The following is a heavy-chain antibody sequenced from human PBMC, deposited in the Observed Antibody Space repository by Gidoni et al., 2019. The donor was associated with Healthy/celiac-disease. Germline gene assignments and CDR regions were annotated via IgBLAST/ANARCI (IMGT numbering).Heavy chain of an antibody. Sequence: EVQLLESGGGLVQPGGSLRLSCAASGFTFSSYAMSWVRQAPGKGLEWVSAISGSGGSTYYADSVKGRFTISRDNSKNTLYLQMNSLRAEDTAVYSCAKALPVDIVATIGGDFDYWGQGTLVTVSS. CDR3: AKALPVDIVATIGGDFDY. V-gene: IGHV3-23*01. CDR1: GFTFSSYA. J-gene: IGHJ4*02. CDR2: ISGSGGST. D-gene: IGHD5-12*01.